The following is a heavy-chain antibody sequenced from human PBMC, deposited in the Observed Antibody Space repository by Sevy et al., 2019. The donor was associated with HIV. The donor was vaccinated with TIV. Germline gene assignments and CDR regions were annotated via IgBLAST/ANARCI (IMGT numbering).Heavy chain of an antibody. J-gene: IGHJ6*02. V-gene: IGHV3-7*03. CDR3: ARDCSSSSCLWGMDV. CDR1: GFTFSSYW. Sequence: GGYLRLSCAASGFTFSSYWMSWVRQAPGKGLEWVAHIKRDGTEKYYVDSVKGRFTSSRDNAKNSLYLQMNSLRAEDTAVYYCARDCSSSSCLWGMDVWGQGTTVTVSS. CDR2: IKRDGTEK. D-gene: IGHD2-2*01.